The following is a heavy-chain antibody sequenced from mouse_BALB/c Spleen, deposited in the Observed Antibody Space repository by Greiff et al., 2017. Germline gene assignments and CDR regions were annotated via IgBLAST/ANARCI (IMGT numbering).Heavy chain of an antibody. CDR3: ARFGNYDYFDY. D-gene: IGHD2-1*01. Sequence: EVQGVESGGGLVQPGGSRKLSCAASGFTFSSFGMHWVRQAPEKGLEWVAYISSGSSTIYYADTVKGRFTISRDNPKNTLFLQMTSLRSEDTAMYYCARFGNYDYFDYWGQGTTLTGSS. J-gene: IGHJ2*01. CDR1: GFTFSSFG. CDR2: ISSGSSTI. V-gene: IGHV5-17*02.